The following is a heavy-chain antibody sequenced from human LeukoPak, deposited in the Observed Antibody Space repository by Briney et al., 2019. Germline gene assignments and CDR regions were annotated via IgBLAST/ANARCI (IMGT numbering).Heavy chain of an antibody. CDR1: GFTFSDYY. CDR3: ARDTDILTGYYYYGMDV. V-gene: IGHV3-11*01. Sequence: GGSLRLSCAASGFTFSDYYMSWIRQAPGKGLEWVSYISSSGSNIYYADSVKGRFTISRDNAKNSLYLQMNSLRAEDTAVYYCARDTDILTGYYYYGMDVWGQGTTVTVSS. J-gene: IGHJ6*02. D-gene: IGHD3-9*01. CDR2: ISSSGSNI.